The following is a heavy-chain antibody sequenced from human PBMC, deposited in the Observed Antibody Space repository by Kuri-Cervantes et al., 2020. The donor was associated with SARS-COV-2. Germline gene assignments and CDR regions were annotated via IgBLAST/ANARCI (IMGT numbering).Heavy chain of an antibody. CDR1: GGSVSSGSYY. V-gene: IGHV4-61*01. J-gene: IGHJ3*02. D-gene: IGHD3-22*01. CDR2: IYYSGST. Sequence: SETLSLTCTVSGGSVSSGSYYWSWIRQPPGKGLEWIGYIYYSGSTNYNPSLKSRVTISVDTSKNQFSLKLSSVTAADTAVYYCANGGSGYYLHDAFDIWGQGTMVTVSS. CDR3: ANGGSGYYLHDAFDI.